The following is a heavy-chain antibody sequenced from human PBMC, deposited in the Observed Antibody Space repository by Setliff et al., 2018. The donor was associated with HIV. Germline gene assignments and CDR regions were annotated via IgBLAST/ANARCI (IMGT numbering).Heavy chain of an antibody. Sequence: SETLSLTCTVSGASIRGHYWNWIRQPPGKGLEWIGYVYYGGSTNYNPSLKSRVSISVDTSKNQFSLKLTSVTAADTAIYYCARSAGSSIPTQSYYYYYMDVWGKGTTVTAP. CDR2: VYYGGST. V-gene: IGHV4-59*11. CDR3: ARSAGSSIPTQSYYYYYMDV. J-gene: IGHJ6*03. D-gene: IGHD6-6*01. CDR1: GASIRGHY.